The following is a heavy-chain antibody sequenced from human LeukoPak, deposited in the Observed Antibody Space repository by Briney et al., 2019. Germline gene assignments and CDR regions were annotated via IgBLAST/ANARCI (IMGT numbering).Heavy chain of an antibody. CDR2: IHYSGNT. D-gene: IGHD1-20*01. J-gene: IGHJ4*02. Sequence: SETLSLTCTVSGGSLSSYYWIWMRQPPGKGLEGIGYIHYSGNTNYNPSLQSRVTISVDTSKNQFSLKLTSVTAADTAVYYCARVGNWNYALLNYYFDYWGQGTLVTVSS. V-gene: IGHV4-59*01. CDR3: ARVGNWNYALLNYYFDY. CDR1: GGSLSSYY.